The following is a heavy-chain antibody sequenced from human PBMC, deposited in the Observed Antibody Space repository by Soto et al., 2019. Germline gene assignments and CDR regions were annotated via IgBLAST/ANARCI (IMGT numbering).Heavy chain of an antibody. CDR3: AKDLLKGIAVAGYYFDY. V-gene: IGHV3-23*01. CDR2: ISGSGGST. J-gene: IGHJ4*02. Sequence: GGSMRLSCAAYGFTFSSYAMSWVRQAPGKGLEWVSAISGSGGSTYYADSVNGRFTISRDNSKNTLYLQMNSLRAEDTAVYYCAKDLLKGIAVAGYYFDYWGQGTLVTVSS. D-gene: IGHD6-19*01. CDR1: GFTFSSYA.